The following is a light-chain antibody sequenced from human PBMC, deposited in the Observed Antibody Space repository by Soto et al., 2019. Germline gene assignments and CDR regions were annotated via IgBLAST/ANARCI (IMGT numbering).Light chain of an antibody. V-gene: IGLV2-23*01. Sequence: QSALPQPASVSGSLGQSITISCTGTISDVGRFDVVSWFQQHPGQVPKLIIYEGSRRPSGVSSRFSGSKSGKTASLTISGLQAEDEADYYCCAYVGARTYVFGTGTNVAVL. CDR3: CAYVGARTYV. CDR1: ISDVGRFDV. CDR2: EGS. J-gene: IGLJ1*01.